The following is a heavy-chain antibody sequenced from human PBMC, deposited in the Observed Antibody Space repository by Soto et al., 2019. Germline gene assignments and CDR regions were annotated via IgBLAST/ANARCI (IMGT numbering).Heavy chain of an antibody. V-gene: IGHV3-30*18. CDR2: ISYDGSNK. D-gene: IGHD5-18*01. CDR3: AKESRGYSYGWGPSYYYYGMDV. CDR1: GFTFSSYG. J-gene: IGHJ6*02. Sequence: GGSLRLSCAASGFTFSSYGMHWVRQAPGKGLEWVAVISYDGSNKYYADSVKGRFTISRDNSKNTLYLQMNSLRAEDTAVYYCAKESRGYSYGWGPSYYYYGMDVWGQGTTVTVSS.